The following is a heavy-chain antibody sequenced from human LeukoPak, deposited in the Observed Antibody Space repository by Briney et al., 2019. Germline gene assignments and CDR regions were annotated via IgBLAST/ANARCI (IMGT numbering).Heavy chain of an antibody. CDR3: ARVNGYCSSISCFLDY. V-gene: IGHV1-69*06. J-gene: IGHJ4*02. CDR2: IIPIFGTA. D-gene: IGHD2-2*01. Sequence: ASVKVSCKTSGGTFSSHVISWVRQAPGQGLEWMEGIIPIFGTANYAQKFQGRVTITADKFTNKVYMELSSLRSDDTAIYFCARVNGYCSSISCFLDYWGQGTLVTVSS. CDR1: GGTFSSHV.